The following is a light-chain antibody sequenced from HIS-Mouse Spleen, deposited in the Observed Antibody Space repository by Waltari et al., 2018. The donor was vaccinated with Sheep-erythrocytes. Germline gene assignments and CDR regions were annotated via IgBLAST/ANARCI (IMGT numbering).Light chain of an antibody. CDR1: SSDVGIYNL. CDR2: EGS. CDR3: QVWDSSSDHYV. Sequence: QSALTQPASVSGSPGQSITISCTGTSSDVGIYNLVPWYQQHPGKAPKLMIYEGSKRPSGVSNRFSGSKSGNTASLTISRVEAGDEADYYCQVWDSSSDHYVFGTGTKVTVL. V-gene: IGLV2-14*02. J-gene: IGLJ1*01.